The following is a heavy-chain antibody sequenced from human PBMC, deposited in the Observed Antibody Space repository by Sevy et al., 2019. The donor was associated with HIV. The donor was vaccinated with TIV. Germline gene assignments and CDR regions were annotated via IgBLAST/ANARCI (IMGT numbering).Heavy chain of an antibody. CDR3: VRGPNCGVGGCQQISPYCLDV. J-gene: IGHJ6*03. V-gene: IGHV3-72*01. D-gene: IGHD2-21*01. CDR1: VFAFSDHY. Sequence: GGSLRLSCAASVFAFSDHYVDWVRQAPGKGLEWVGRIRNRPNRYTTVYAASVEGRFTISRDDSRHSLYLQMNSLKTEDSAVYYCVRGPNCGVGGCQQISPYCLDVWGIGATVTVSS. CDR2: IRNRPNRYTT.